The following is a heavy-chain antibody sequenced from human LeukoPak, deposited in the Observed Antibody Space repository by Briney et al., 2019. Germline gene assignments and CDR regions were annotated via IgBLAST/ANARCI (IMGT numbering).Heavy chain of an antibody. V-gene: IGHV3-64*01. D-gene: IGHD3-22*01. CDR1: GFTFSSYA. Sequence: PGGSLRLSCAASGFTFSSYAMSWVRQAPGKGLEYVSAISSNGGSTYYANSVKGRFTISRDNSKNTLYLQMGSLRAEDMAVYYCARDYYDSSGPLGPAGYWGQGTLVTVSS. J-gene: IGHJ4*02. CDR3: ARDYYDSSGPLGPAGY. CDR2: ISSNGGST.